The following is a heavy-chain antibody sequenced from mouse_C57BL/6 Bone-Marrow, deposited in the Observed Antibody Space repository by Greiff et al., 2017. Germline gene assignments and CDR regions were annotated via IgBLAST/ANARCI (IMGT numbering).Heavy chain of an antibody. J-gene: IGHJ2*01. V-gene: IGHV1-52*01. CDR2: IDPSDSET. Sequence: VQLQQPGAELVRPGSSVKLSCKASGYTFTSYWMHWVKQRPKQGLEWIGNIDPSDSETHYNQKFKDKATLTVDKSSSTAYMQLSSLTSEDSAVYYCARGGSRPYFDYWGQGTTLTVSS. CDR1: GYTFTSYW. CDR3: ARGGSRPYFDY.